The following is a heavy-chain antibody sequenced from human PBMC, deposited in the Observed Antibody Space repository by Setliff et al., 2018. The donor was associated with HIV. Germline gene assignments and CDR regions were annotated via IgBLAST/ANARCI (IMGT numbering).Heavy chain of an antibody. D-gene: IGHD3-3*01. J-gene: IGHJ4*02. Sequence: SETLSLTCGVHNASISAFYWSWIRQPPGKGLEWIGEMNHSGSRKYNPSLKSRVTMSVDTSKRQFSLNLTSVTAADTAVYYCARINVLQFLEWSAKEGPFDYWGQGTPVTVSP. V-gene: IGHV4-34*01. CDR3: ARINVLQFLEWSAKEGPFDY. CDR2: MNHSGSR. CDR1: NASISAFY.